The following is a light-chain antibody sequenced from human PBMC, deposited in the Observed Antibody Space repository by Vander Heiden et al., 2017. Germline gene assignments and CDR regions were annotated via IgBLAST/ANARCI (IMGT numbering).Light chain of an antibody. CDR1: SSNIGAGYD. Sequence: QSVLTPPPSVSGAPGQRVTISCTGSSSNIGAGYDVHWYQQLPGTAPKLLIYVNSNRPSGVPDRFSGSKSGTSASLAITGLQAEDEADYYCQSYDSSLSGWLFGGGTKLTV. J-gene: IGLJ3*02. CDR2: VNS. V-gene: IGLV1-40*01. CDR3: QSYDSSLSGWL.